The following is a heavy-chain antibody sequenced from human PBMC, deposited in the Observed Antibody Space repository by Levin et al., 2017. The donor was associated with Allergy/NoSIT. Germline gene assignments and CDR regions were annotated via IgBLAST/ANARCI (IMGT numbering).Heavy chain of an antibody. D-gene: IGHD1-7*01. CDR1: GYSFTTYW. J-gene: IGHJ6*02. CDR3: ARRNSRGYYGLDV. CDR2: IYPGDSDT. Sequence: GESLKISCKGSGYSFTTYWIGWVRQMPGKGLEWMGIIYPGDSDTRYSPSFQGQVTISVDKSISTAYLQWSSLKASDTAMYYCARRNSRGYYGLDVWGQGTTVTVSS. V-gene: IGHV5-51*01.